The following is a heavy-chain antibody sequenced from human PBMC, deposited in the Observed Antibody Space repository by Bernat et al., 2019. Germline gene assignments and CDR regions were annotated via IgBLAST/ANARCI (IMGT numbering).Heavy chain of an antibody. V-gene: IGHV4-59*01. CDR1: GGSISSYY. J-gene: IGHJ6*02. CDR2: IYYSGST. CDR3: ARMVKSYYYYGMDV. Sequence: QVQLQESGPGLVKPSETLSLTCTVSGGSISSYYWSWIRQPPGKGLEWIGYIYYSGSTNYNPSLKSRVTISVDTSKNQFSLKLSSVTAADTAVYYCARMVKSYYYYGMDVWGQGTTVTVSS. D-gene: IGHD5-18*01.